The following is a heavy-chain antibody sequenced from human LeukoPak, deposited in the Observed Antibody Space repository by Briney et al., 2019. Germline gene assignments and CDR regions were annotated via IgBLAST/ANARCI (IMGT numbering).Heavy chain of an antibody. CDR1: GFSLSNARMG. J-gene: IGHJ5*02. V-gene: IGHV2-26*01. CDR2: IFSNDEK. CDR3: ARMTVVVVAATRGNWFDP. D-gene: IGHD2-15*01. Sequence: ESGPTLVNPTETLTLTCTVSGFSLSNARMGVSWIRQPPGKALEWLAHIFSNDEKSYSTSLKSRLTIFKDTSKSQVVLTMTNMDPVDTATYYCARMTVVVVAATRGNWFDPWGQGTLVTVSS.